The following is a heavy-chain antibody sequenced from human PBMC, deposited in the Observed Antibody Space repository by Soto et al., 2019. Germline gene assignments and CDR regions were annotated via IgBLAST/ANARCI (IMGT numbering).Heavy chain of an antibody. CDR1: GFTFDDYA. D-gene: IGHD1-26*01. CDR2: ISWNSGSI. J-gene: IGHJ4*02. V-gene: IGHV3-9*01. Sequence: EVQLVESGGGLVQPGRSLRLSCAASGFTFDDYAMHWVRQAPGKGLEWVSGISWNSGSIGYADSVKGRFTISRDNAKKSLYLQMNSLRAEDTALYYCAKDIRGGWGAGDPPDYWGQGTLVTVSS. CDR3: AKDIRGGWGAGDPPDY.